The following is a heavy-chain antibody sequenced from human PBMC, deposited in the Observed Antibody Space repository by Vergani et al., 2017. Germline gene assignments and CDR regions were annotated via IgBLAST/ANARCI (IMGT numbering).Heavy chain of an antibody. V-gene: IGHV4-38-2*01. CDR2: IHNRGKT. CDR1: GYSIGSGFY. Sequence: QVRLEESGPGLVKPSETLSLTCSVSGYSIGSGFYWAWIRQPPGEGIQWLMSIHNRGKTYHNPSLKSRVSVSLDTSKIRFSLNLTSVTATDTAVYYCARSQGDYWYSDLWGPGSLVTVSS. CDR3: ARSQGDYWYSDL. D-gene: IGHD2-21*01. J-gene: IGHJ2*01.